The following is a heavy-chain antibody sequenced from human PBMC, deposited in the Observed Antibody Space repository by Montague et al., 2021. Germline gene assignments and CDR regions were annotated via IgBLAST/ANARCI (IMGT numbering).Heavy chain of an antibody. V-gene: IGHV4-39*07. J-gene: IGHJ5*02. CDR3: ARVFSSWYVGWFDP. CDR2: IYYSGSS. Sequence: SXTLSLTCTVSGASITSNIYYWGWIRQSPGKGLEWIGSIYYSGSSFYQPSLKSRITMAVDTSKNQFSLKLSSVTAADTAIYYCARVFSSWYVGWFDPWGQGTLVTVSS. CDR1: GASITSNIYY. D-gene: IGHD6-13*01.